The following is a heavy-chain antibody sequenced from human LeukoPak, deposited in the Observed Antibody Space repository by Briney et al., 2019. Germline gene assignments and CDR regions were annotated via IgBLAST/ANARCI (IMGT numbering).Heavy chain of an antibody. V-gene: IGHV1-69*13. Sequence: GASVTVSCKASGGTFSSYAISWVRQAPGQGLEWMGGIIPIFGTANYAQKFQGRVTITADESTSTAYMELSSLRSEDTAVYYCARDPPPWQGDWFDPWGQGTLVTVSS. CDR1: GGTFSSYA. J-gene: IGHJ5*02. CDR2: IIPIFGTA. CDR3: ARDPPPWQGDWFDP. D-gene: IGHD1-26*01.